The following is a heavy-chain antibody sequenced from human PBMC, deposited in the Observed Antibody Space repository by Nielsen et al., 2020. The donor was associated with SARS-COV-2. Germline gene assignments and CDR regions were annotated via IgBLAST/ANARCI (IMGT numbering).Heavy chain of an antibody. Sequence: GGSLGLSCVASEISFRSYGMHWVRQAPGKGLDWVAFTSYDGRDKFYADSVRGRFIVSRDNFRNTLSLHMDSLRTEDTAVYFCARQATIYMNEVSGMDVWGQGTTVTVSS. J-gene: IGHJ6*02. D-gene: IGHD3-9*01. CDR3: ARQATIYMNEVSGMDV. V-gene: IGHV3-30*03. CDR1: EISFRSYG. CDR2: TSYDGRDK.